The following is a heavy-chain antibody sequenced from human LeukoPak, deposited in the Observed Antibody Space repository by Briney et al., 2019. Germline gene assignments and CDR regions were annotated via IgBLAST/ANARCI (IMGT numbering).Heavy chain of an antibody. Sequence: PGRSLRLSCAASGFTFSSYGMHWVRQAPGKGLEWVAVISYDGSNKYYADSVKGRFTISRDNSKNTLYLQMNSLRAEDTAVYYCAKDSFEEWYYGMDVWGQGTTVTVSS. CDR1: GFTFSSYG. CDR2: ISYDGSNK. J-gene: IGHJ6*02. CDR3: AKDSFEEWYYGMDV. D-gene: IGHD3-3*01. V-gene: IGHV3-30*18.